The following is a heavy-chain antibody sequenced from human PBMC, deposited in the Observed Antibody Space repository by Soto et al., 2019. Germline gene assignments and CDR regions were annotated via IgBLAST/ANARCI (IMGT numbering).Heavy chain of an antibody. J-gene: IGHJ6*03. CDR1: GGSISSYY. D-gene: IGHD3-10*01. CDR2: IYYSGST. CDR3: ARTSPTMVRGVIPVCYYYYYMDV. V-gene: IGHV4-59*12. Sequence: PSETLSLTSTVSGGSISSYYWSWIRQPPGKGLEWIGYIYYSGSTYYNPSLKSRVTISVDTSKNQFSLKLSSVTAADTAVYYCARTSPTMVRGVIPVCYYYYYMDVWGKGTTVTVSS.